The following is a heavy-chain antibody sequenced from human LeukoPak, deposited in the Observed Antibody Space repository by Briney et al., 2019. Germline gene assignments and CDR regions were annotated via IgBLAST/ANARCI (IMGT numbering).Heavy chain of an antibody. J-gene: IGHJ4*02. CDR3: ASGIVQFPPDTDFDY. CDR1: GFTFSSYW. Sequence: PGGSLRLSCAASGFTFSSYWMSWVRQAPGKGLEWVSSISSSSSYIYYADSGKGRFTISRDNAKNSLYLQMNSLRAEDTAVYYCASGIVQFPPDTDFDYWGQGTLVTVSS. CDR2: ISSSSSYI. D-gene: IGHD2-8*01. V-gene: IGHV3-21*01.